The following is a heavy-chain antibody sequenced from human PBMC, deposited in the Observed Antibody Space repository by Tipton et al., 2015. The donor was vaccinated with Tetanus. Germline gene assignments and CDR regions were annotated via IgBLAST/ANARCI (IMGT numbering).Heavy chain of an antibody. CDR3: AREGGYYGSGSYSGMDV. D-gene: IGHD3-10*01. J-gene: IGHJ6*02. V-gene: IGHV6-1*01. Sequence: LVKPTQTLSLTCAISGDSVSSNSAAWNWIRQSPSRGLEWLGRTYYRSKWYNDYAVSVKSRITINPDTSKNQFSLQLNSVTPEDTAVYYCAREGGYYGSGSYSGMDVWGQGTTVTVSS. CDR1: GDSVSSNSAA. CDR2: TYYRSKWYN.